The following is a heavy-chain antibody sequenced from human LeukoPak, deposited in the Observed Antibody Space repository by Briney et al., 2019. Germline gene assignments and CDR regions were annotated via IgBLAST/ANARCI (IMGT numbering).Heavy chain of an antibody. J-gene: IGHJ4*02. D-gene: IGHD3-9*01. CDR1: GYSISSGYY. V-gene: IGHV4-38-2*02. Sequence: SETLSLTCTVSGYSISSGYYWGWIRQPPGKGLEWIGSIYHSGSTYYNPSLKSRVTISVDTSKNQFSLKLSSVTAADTAVYYCARLAATYYDILTGYYTPALYYFDYWGQGTLVTVSS. CDR3: ARLAATYYDILTGYYTPALYYFDY. CDR2: IYHSGST.